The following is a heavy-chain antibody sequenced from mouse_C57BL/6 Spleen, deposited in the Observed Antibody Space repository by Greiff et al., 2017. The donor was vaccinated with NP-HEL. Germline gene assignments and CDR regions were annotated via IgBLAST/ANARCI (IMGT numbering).Heavy chain of an antibody. J-gene: IGHJ4*01. D-gene: IGHD2-1*01. V-gene: IGHV2-2*01. CDR1: GFSLTSYG. CDR3: ARLYYGNYYAMDY. Sequence: VNLVESGPGLVQPSQSLSITCTVSGFSLTSYGVHWVRQSPVKGLEWLGVIWSGGSTDYNAAFISRLSISKDNSKSQVFFKMNSLQADDTAIYYCARLYYGNYYAMDYRGQGTSVTVSS. CDR2: IWSGGST.